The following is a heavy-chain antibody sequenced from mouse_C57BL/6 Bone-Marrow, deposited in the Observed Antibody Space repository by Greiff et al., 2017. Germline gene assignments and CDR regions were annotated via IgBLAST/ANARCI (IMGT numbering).Heavy chain of an antibody. CDR3: ARSPFYYYGSSYWFAY. CDR1: GYTFTSYG. J-gene: IGHJ3*01. CDR2: IYPRSGNT. D-gene: IGHD1-1*01. V-gene: IGHV1-81*01. Sequence: VQRVESGAELARPGASVKLSCKASGYTFTSYGISWVKQRTGQGLEWIGEIYPRSGNTYYNEKFKGKATLTADKSSSTAYMELRSLTSEDSAVYFCARSPFYYYGSSYWFAYWGQGTLVTVSA.